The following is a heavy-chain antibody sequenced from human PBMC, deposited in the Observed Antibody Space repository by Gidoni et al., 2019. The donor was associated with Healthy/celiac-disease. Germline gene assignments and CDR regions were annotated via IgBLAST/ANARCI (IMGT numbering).Heavy chain of an antibody. CDR2: INAGNGNT. J-gene: IGHJ4*02. CDR1: GYPFPIYA. CDR3: ASSVVTAIPIPKYYFDY. D-gene: IGHD2-21*02. Sequence: QVQLVQSGAEVKKPGASVKVSCKASGYPFPIYAMHWVRQAPGQRLEWMGWINAGNGNTKYSQKFQGRVTITRDTSASTAYMELSSLRSEDTAVYYCASSVVTAIPIPKYYFDYWGQGTLVTVSS. V-gene: IGHV1-3*01.